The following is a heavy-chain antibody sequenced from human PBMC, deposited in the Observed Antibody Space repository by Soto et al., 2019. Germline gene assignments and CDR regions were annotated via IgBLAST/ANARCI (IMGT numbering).Heavy chain of an antibody. CDR1: GGTFSSYA. CDR2: IMPIFGTA. V-gene: IGHV1-69*13. Sequence: GASVKVSCKASGGTFSSYAISWVRQAPGQGLEWMGGIMPIFGTANYAQKFQGRVTITADESTSTAYMELSSLRSEDTAVYYCARDTGYSSGWYFYWGQGTLVTVSS. J-gene: IGHJ4*02. D-gene: IGHD6-19*01. CDR3: ARDTGYSSGWYFY.